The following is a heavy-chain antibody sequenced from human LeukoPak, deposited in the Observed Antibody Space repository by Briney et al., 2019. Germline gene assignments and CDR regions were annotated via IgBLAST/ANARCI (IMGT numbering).Heavy chain of an antibody. CDR1: GYTFTSYD. J-gene: IGHJ4*02. CDR2: MNPNSGNI. D-gene: IGHD6-13*01. Sequence: GASVKVSCKASGYTFTSYDINWVRQATGQGLAWMGWMNPNSGNIGYAQKFQGRVTMTRNTSISTAYMELSSLRSEDTAMYYCARDLALWDRSNDYWGQGTLVTVSS. V-gene: IGHV1-8*01. CDR3: ARDLALWDRSNDY.